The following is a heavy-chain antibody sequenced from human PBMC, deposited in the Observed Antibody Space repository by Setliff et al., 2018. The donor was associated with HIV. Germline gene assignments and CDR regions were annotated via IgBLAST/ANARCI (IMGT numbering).Heavy chain of an antibody. CDR3: ARETSNYYDSSGQGLV. CDR2: ISSSGSTI. CDR1: GFTFSSYE. V-gene: IGHV3-48*03. Sequence: GGSLRLSCAASGFTFSSYEMIWVRQAPGKGLEWVSYISSSGSTIYYAESVKGRFTISRDNAKNSLYLQMNSLRAEDTAVYYCARETSNYYDSSGQGLVWGQGTLVT. D-gene: IGHD3-22*01. J-gene: IGHJ4*02.